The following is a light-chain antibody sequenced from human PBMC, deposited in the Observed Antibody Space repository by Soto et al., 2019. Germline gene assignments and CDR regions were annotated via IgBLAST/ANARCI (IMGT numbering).Light chain of an antibody. J-gene: IGLJ1*01. Sequence: QSALTQPASVSGSPGQSITISCTGTSSDVAAFNYVSWYQQHPGKAPKLMIYEVTNRPSGVSNRFSGSKSGNTASLTISGLQAEDEADYYCTSYTTNSTYVFGAGTKLTVL. CDR1: SSDVAAFNY. CDR3: TSYTTNSTYV. V-gene: IGLV2-14*01. CDR2: EVT.